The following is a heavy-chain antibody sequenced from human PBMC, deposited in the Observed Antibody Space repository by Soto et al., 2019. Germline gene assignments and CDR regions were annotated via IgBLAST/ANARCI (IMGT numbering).Heavy chain of an antibody. CDR3: ARHVVSDSNYNYYYCYGMDV. CDR2: IYPGDSDT. V-gene: IGHV5-51*01. Sequence: GESLKISCKGSGYSFTSYWIGWVRQMPGKGLEWMGIIYPGDSDTRYSPSFQGQVTISADKSISTAYLQWSSLKASDTAMYYCARHVVSDSNYNYYYCYGMDVWGQGTTVTVSS. J-gene: IGHJ6*02. D-gene: IGHD4-4*01. CDR1: GYSFTSYW.